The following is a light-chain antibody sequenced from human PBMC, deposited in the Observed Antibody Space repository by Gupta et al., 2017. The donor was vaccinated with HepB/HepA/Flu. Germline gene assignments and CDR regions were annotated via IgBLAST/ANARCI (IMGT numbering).Light chain of an antibody. J-gene: IGKJ3*01. V-gene: IGKV4-1*01. CDR1: QSVLYSSNNKNY. CDR2: WAS. Sequence: DIVMTQSPDSLAVSLGERATINCKSSQSVLYSSNNKNYLAWYQQKPGQPPKLLIYWASTRESGVPDRCSGSGSGTDFTLTISSLQDEDVAVYYCQQYYSTLFTFGPGTKVDIK. CDR3: QQYYSTLFT.